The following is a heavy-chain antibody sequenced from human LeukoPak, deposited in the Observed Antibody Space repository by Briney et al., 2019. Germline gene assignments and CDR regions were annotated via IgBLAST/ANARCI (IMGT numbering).Heavy chain of an antibody. CDR2: IRYDGNNK. J-gene: IGHJ4*02. CDR1: GFTFSTYG. CDR3: AKNVEMATIFDY. Sequence: GGSLRLSCAASGFTFSTYGMHWVRQAPGKGLEWVAFIRYDGNNKYYADSVKGRFTISRDNSKNTLYLQMNSLRAEDTAVYYCAKNVEMATIFDYWGQGTLVTVSS. V-gene: IGHV3-30*02. D-gene: IGHD5-24*01.